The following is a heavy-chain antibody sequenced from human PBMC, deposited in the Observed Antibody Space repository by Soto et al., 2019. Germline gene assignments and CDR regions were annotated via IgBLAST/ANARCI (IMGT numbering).Heavy chain of an antibody. CDR3: AKDRRDCGGDCYHYSYGMEV. V-gene: IGHV3-30*18. CDR2: ISYDGSNK. D-gene: IGHD2-21*02. CDR1: VFTFSSYG. J-gene: IGHJ6*02. Sequence: PVGSLRLSCAASVFTFSSYGMHCVRQSPGKWLEWVAVISYDGSNKYYADSVKGRFTISRDNSKNTLYLQMNSLRAEDTAVYYCAKDRRDCGGDCYHYSYGMEVWGQGTTVTVSS.